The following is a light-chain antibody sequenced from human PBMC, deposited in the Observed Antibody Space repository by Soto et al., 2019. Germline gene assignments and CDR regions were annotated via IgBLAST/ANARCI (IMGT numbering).Light chain of an antibody. J-gene: IGKJ1*01. V-gene: IGKV1-5*01. CDR2: DAS. Sequence: DIQMTQSPSSLSASVGDRVILTCRASQSINSWLAWYQQKPGTAPKLLIYDASTLESGVPSRFSGSGFGTEFTLTISSLQPDDFASYCCQQYNGNSWTFGQGTQVDIK. CDR3: QQYNGNSWT. CDR1: QSINSW.